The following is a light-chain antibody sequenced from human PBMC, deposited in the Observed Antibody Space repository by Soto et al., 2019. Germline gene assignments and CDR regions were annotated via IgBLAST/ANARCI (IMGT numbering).Light chain of an antibody. Sequence: QSALTQPASVSGSPGQAITISCSGTSSDVGAFNYVSWYQQHPGKAPKLMIYDVSTRPSGVSNRFSGSKSGNTASLTISGLRAEDEADYYCNSYTSNNTYVFGTGTKRTVL. CDR2: DVS. V-gene: IGLV2-14*03. CDR3: NSYTSNNTYV. CDR1: SSDVGAFNY. J-gene: IGLJ1*01.